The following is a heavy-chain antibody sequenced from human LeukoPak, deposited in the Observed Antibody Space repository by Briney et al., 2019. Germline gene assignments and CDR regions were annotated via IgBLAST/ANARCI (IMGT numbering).Heavy chain of an antibody. Sequence: GGSLRLSCAASGFTFSSYTINWVRQAPGKGLEWVSCISSSGSYIYYADSVRGRFTISRDNAKNSLYLQMNSLRAEDTATYYCVRDRYFYDTSGYYELDDYWGQGTLVTVAS. CDR2: ISSSGSYI. V-gene: IGHV3-21*06. J-gene: IGHJ4*02. CDR1: GFTFSSYT. D-gene: IGHD3-22*01. CDR3: VRDRYFYDTSGYYELDDY.